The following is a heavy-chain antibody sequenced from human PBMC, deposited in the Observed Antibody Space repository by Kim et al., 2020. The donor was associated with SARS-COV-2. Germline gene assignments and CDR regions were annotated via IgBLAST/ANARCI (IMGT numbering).Heavy chain of an antibody. CDR3: ARHLDASDPFYTLAH. J-gene: IGHJ6*02. V-gene: IGHV4-59*08. D-gene: IGHD3-16*01. CDR1: GASIDSLF. Sequence: SETLSLTCSVSGASIDSLFWDWVRQTPEKGLEWIASIFYTGTPHYNPSLMSRVAISLDKSRNHFSLRLTSVTAADTATYFCARHLDASDPFYTLAHWGQGIAVTVSS. CDR2: IFYTGTP.